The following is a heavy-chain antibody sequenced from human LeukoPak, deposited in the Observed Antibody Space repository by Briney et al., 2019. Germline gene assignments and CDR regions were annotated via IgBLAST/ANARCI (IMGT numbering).Heavy chain of an antibody. J-gene: IGHJ4*02. V-gene: IGHV3-20*04. CDR1: GFTFDDYG. CDR3: ARGNIAARPWVY. Sequence: PGGSLRLSCAASGFTFDDYGMSWVRQAPGKGLEWVSGINWNGGSTGYADSVKGRFTISRDNAKNSLCLQMNSLRAEDTALYYCARGNIAARPWVYWGQGTLVTVSS. D-gene: IGHD6-6*01. CDR2: INWNGGST.